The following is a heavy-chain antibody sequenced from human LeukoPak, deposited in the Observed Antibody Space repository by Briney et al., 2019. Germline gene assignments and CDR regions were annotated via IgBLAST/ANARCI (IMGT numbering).Heavy chain of an antibody. V-gene: IGHV1-2*02. CDR1: GYTFTGYY. D-gene: IGHD1-1*01. CDR3: AREGAWGYYWYYFDY. Sequence: ASVKVSCKASGYTFTGYYMHWVRQAPGQGLEWMGWINPNSGGTNYAQKFQGRVTMTRDTSISTAYMELSRLRSDDTAVYYCAREGAWGYYWYYFDYWGQGTLVTVSS. J-gene: IGHJ4*02. CDR2: INPNSGGT.